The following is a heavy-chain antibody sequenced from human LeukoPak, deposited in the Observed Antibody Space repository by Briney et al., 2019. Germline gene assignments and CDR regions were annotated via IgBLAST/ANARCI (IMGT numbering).Heavy chain of an antibody. CDR3: ARSDSSGYYAFDI. D-gene: IGHD3-22*01. Sequence: PSQTLSLTCTVSGGSITSGSYYWSWIRQPAGKGLEWIGRIYTSGSTNYNPSLKSRATISVDTSKNQSSLKLSSVTAADTAVYFCARSDSSGYYAFDIWGQGTMVTASS. CDR1: GGSITSGSYY. J-gene: IGHJ3*02. CDR2: IYTSGST. V-gene: IGHV4-61*02.